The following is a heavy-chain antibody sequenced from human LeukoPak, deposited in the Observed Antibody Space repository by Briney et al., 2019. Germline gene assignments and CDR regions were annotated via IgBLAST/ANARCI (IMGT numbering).Heavy chain of an antibody. D-gene: IGHD6-19*01. CDR3: AKTTAGYSSGRYPGWPVDY. CDR1: GFTFGSYA. V-gene: IGHV3-23*01. Sequence: GGSLRLSCAASGFTFGSYAMYWVRQAPGKGQEWVSGISGSGGSTFYADSVKGRFTISRDNSENTVYLQMNSLRADDTAVYYCAKTTAGYSSGRYPGWPVDYWGQGTLVTVSS. CDR2: ISGSGGST. J-gene: IGHJ4*02.